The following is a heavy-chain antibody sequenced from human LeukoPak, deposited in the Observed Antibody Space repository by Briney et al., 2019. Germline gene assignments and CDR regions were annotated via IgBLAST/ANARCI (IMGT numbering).Heavy chain of an antibody. CDR3: VKNVVVKRYIDY. Sequence: GGSLRLSCAASGFTFSNHAMSWVRQTPRKGLQWISVISGSGRTTEYADSVKGRFTISRDNSRNTLSLQMNSLRVEDTAIYYCVKNVVVKRYIDYWGQGTLVTVSS. D-gene: IGHD2-15*01. CDR2: ISGSGRTT. V-gene: IGHV3-23*01. J-gene: IGHJ4*02. CDR1: GFTFSNHA.